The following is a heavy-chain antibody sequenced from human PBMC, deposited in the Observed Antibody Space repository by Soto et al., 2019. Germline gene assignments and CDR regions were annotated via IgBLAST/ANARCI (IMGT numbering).Heavy chain of an antibody. CDR1: GGTFSSYA. V-gene: IGHV1-69*01. CDR3: ARGGPIPDYGIAV. Sequence: QVHLVQSGAEMKKPGSSVNVSCPGSGGTFSSYAINWLLQATGPALEWMGGIIPLFGTSNYAQKFQGRDTITADDSTSTAYVELLSLISEATAIYYCARGGPIPDYGIAVWGQGTTVTVAS. CDR2: IIPLFGTS. D-gene: IGHD2-21*01. J-gene: IGHJ6*02.